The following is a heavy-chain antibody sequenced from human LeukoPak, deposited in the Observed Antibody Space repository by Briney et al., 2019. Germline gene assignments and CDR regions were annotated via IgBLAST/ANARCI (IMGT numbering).Heavy chain of an antibody. Sequence: GGSLRLSCAASGITVSTNYMSWVRQAPGKGLEWVSVIHTGGNTYYADSVKGRFTISRDNSKNTLYLQMNSLRAEDTAVYYCARDRRSTGMGSWFDPWGQGTLVTVSS. CDR1: GITVSTNY. CDR3: ARDRRSTGMGSWFDP. V-gene: IGHV3-66*01. J-gene: IGHJ5*02. CDR2: IHTGGNT. D-gene: IGHD3-10*01.